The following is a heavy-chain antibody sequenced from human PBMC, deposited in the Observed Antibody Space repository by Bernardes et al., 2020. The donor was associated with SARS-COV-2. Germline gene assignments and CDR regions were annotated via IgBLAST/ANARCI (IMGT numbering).Heavy chain of an antibody. Sequence: GGSLRPSCAVSGFTLSSYSMNWVRQAPGKGLEWISYISGDSGIRYYADSVKGRFTISRDDAKNSLFLQMNSLRAEDTAVYFCARDNWVREVYYAMDVWGQGTTVTVSS. D-gene: IGHD7-27*01. V-gene: IGHV3-48*01. CDR2: ISGDSGIR. CDR3: ARDNWVREVYYAMDV. CDR1: GFTLSSYS. J-gene: IGHJ6*02.